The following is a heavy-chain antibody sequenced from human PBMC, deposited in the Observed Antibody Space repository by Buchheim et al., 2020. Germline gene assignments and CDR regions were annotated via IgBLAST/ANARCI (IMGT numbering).Heavy chain of an antibody. CDR1: GFTFSSYA. D-gene: IGHD3-22*01. V-gene: IGHV3-30-3*01. J-gene: IGHJ4*02. CDR3: ARGPYYYDSSGYYWVDY. Sequence: QVQLVESGGGVVQPGRSLRLSRAASGFTFSSYAMHWVRQAPGKGLEWVAVISYDGSNKYYADSVKGRFTISRDNSKNTLYLQMNSLRAEDTAVYYCARGPYYYDSSGYYWVDYWGQGTL. CDR2: ISYDGSNK.